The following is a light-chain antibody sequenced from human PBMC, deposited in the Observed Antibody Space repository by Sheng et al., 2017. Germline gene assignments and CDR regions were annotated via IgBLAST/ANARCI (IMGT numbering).Light chain of an antibody. Sequence: DIQMTQSPSSLSASVGDRVTITCRASQTVSTYLNWYQQKPGKAPNLLIYSASTLQSGVPSRFSGSGSGTDFTLTITGLQPEDFATYYCQHTYGTWTFGQGTKVEIK. CDR2: SAS. J-gene: IGKJ1*01. CDR1: QTVSTY. V-gene: IGKV1-39*01. CDR3: QHTYGTWT.